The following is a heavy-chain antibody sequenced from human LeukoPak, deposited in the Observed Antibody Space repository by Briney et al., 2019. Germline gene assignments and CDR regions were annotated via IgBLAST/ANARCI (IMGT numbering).Heavy chain of an antibody. CDR1: GGSISSGGYF. D-gene: IGHD3-3*01. CDR3: ARGPFTIFGVVIPKEGWFDP. V-gene: IGHV4-30-2*01. CDR2: IYHSGST. Sequence: SETLSLTCAVSGGSISSGGYFWPWIRQPPGKGLEWIGYIYHSGSTYYNPALKSRVTISVDRSKNQFSLKLSSVTAADTAVYYCARGPFTIFGVVIPKEGWFDPWGQGTLVTVSS. J-gene: IGHJ5*02.